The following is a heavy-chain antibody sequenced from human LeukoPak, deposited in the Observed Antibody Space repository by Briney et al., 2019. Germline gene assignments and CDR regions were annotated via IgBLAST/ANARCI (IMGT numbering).Heavy chain of an antibody. J-gene: IGHJ4*02. V-gene: IGHV4-34*01. CDR3: ARPGYYYDSSGYHYRDY. CDR2: ISYSGST. CDR1: GGSFSGYY. Sequence: SETLSLTCAVYGGSFSGYYWSWIRQPPGKGLERIGSISYSGSTYYNPSLKSRVTISVDTSKNQFSLKLTSVTAADTAVYYCARPGYYYDSSGYHYRDYWGQGTLVTVSS. D-gene: IGHD3-22*01.